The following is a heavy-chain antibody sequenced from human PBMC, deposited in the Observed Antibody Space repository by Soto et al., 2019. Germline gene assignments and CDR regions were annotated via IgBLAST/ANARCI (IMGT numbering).Heavy chain of an antibody. Sequence: GSRRRSCAPSGCTLSSYSMHWVRQAPGKGLEWVSYISSSSSTIYYADSVKGRFTISRDNAKNSLYLQMNSLRDEDTAVYYCAGTAAAGIPTHSFDPWGQGNLVSAAS. V-gene: IGHV3-48*02. CDR1: GCTLSSYS. CDR2: ISSSSSTI. CDR3: AGTAAAGIPTHSFDP. J-gene: IGHJ5*02. D-gene: IGHD6-13*01.